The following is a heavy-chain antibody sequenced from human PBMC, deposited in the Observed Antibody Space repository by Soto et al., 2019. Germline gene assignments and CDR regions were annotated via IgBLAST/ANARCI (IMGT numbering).Heavy chain of an antibody. CDR1: GFTFSDYY. V-gene: IGHV3-11*06. J-gene: IGHJ4*02. CDR2: ISSSSYT. Sequence: PGGSLRLSCAASGFTFSDYYMSWIRQAPGKGLEWVSYISSSSYTNYADSVKGRFTISRDNAKNSLYLQMNSLRAEDTAVYYCARADSNYYSGFDYWGQGTLVTVSS. CDR3: ARADSNYYSGFDY. D-gene: IGHD4-4*01.